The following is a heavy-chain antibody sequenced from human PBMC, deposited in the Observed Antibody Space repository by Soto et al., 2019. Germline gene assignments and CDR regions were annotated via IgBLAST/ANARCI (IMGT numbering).Heavy chain of an antibody. CDR3: ARAYPIYDFWSGYYTYFDY. CDR2: IYYSGST. Sequence: SETLSLTCTVSGGSISSGDYYWSWIRQPPGKGLEWIGYIYYSGSTNYNPSLKSRVTISVDTSKNQFSLKLSSVTAADTAVYYCARAYPIYDFWSGYYTYFDYWGQGTLVTVSS. D-gene: IGHD3-3*01. J-gene: IGHJ4*02. V-gene: IGHV4-61*08. CDR1: GGSISSGDYY.